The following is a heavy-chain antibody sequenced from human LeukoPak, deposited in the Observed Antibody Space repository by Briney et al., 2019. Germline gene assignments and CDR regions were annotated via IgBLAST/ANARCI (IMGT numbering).Heavy chain of an antibody. CDR2: IYSGGST. CDR3: ARVLPAAGTLGY. Sequence: GGSLRLSCAASGFTVSSNYMSWVRQAPGKGLEWVSVIYSGGSTYYADSVKGRFTISRDNSKNTLYLQMNSLRAEDTAVYYCARVLPAAGTLGYWGQGTLVSVSS. J-gene: IGHJ4*02. D-gene: IGHD6-13*01. CDR1: GFTVSSNY. V-gene: IGHV3-66*01.